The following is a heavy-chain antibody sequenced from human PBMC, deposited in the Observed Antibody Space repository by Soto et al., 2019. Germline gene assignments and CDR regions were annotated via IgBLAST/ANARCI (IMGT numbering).Heavy chain of an antibody. Sequence: ASVKVSCKASGDTFTSYYIHWVRQAPGQGLEWMGIINPRGGTTSYGQKFRGRVTMTRDTSTSTVYMELSSLRSEDTAVYYCARGYYCSGGSCPYGMDVWGQGTTVTVSS. V-gene: IGHV1-46*01. CDR2: INPRGGTT. J-gene: IGHJ6*02. D-gene: IGHD2-15*01. CDR1: GDTFTSYY. CDR3: ARGYYCSGGSCPYGMDV.